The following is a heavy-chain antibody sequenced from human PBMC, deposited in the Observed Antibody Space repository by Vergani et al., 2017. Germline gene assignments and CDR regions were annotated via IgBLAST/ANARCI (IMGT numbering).Heavy chain of an antibody. CDR3: ATGPRDGYNKGRYFDY. D-gene: IGHD5-24*01. V-gene: IGHV3-21*01. CDR2: ISSSSSYI. CDR1: GFTFSSYS. J-gene: IGHJ4*02. Sequence: EVQLVESGGGLVKPGGSLRLSCAASGFTFSSYSMNWVRQAPGQGLEWVSSISSSSSYIYYADSVKGRFTISRDNAKNSLYLQMNSLRAEDTAVYYCATGPRDGYNKGRYFDYWGQGTLVTGSS.